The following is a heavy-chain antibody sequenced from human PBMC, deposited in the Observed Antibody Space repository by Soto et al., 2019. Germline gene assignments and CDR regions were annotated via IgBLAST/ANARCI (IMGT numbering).Heavy chain of an antibody. D-gene: IGHD6-19*01. CDR1: GFTFSSYA. CDR3: ASDGIAVVGTHDYYYGMDV. V-gene: IGHV3-23*01. CDR2: ISGSGGST. Sequence: GGSLRLSCAASGFTFSSYAMSWVRQAPGKGLEWVSAISGSGGSTYYADSVKGRFTISRDNSKNTLYLQMNSLRAEDTAVYYCASDGIAVVGTHDYYYGMDVWGQGTTVTVSS. J-gene: IGHJ6*02.